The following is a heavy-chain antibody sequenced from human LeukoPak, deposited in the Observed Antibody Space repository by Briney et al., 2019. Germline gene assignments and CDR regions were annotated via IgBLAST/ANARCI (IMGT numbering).Heavy chain of an antibody. D-gene: IGHD6-19*01. Sequence: GGSLRLSCAASGFTFTRFNMNWVRQAPGKGLELVSSITTSGTYIYYADSVKGRFTISRDNAKNSLYLQMNSLRAEDTAVYYCARVSSVAGHDYWGQGTLVTVSS. V-gene: IGHV3-21*01. CDR1: GFTFTRFN. CDR2: ITTSGTYI. J-gene: IGHJ4*02. CDR3: ARVSSVAGHDY.